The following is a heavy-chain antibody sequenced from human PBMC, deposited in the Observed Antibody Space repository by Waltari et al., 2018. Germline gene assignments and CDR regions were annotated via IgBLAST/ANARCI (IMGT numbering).Heavy chain of an antibody. Sequence: LVQSGAEAKRPGPAVRVTCMASGYTVTGNAILWGRQAPGQGLEWMGRINPKNGDTHYAQKVQGRVAMTTDTSTNTAFMELHSLRSDDTAVYYCLRDSSGSHFDYWGQGTLVTVSS. J-gene: IGHJ4*02. CDR1: GYTVTGNA. CDR2: INPKNGDT. CDR3: LRDSSGSHFDY. V-gene: IGHV1-2*06. D-gene: IGHD3-22*01.